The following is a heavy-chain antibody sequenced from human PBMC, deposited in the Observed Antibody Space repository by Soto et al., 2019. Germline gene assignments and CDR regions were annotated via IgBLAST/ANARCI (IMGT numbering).Heavy chain of an antibody. Sequence: SETLSLTCAVYGGSFSGYYWSWIRQPPGKGLEWIGEINHSGSTNYNPSLKIRFTISVDTSKNQFSLKLSFVTAADTALYYCARGQVPGFKYYDFWSGYFDNWFDPWGQGTLVTVSS. CDR1: GGSFSGYY. D-gene: IGHD3-3*01. J-gene: IGHJ5*02. CDR2: INHSGST. CDR3: ARGQVPGFKYYDFWSGYFDNWFDP. V-gene: IGHV4-34*01.